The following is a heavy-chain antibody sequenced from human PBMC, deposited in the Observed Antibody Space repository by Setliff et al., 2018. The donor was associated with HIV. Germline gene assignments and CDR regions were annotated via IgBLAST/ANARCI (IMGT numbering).Heavy chain of an antibody. CDR2: IYYSGST. D-gene: IGHD1-1*01. CDR3: ALDNWSDGVDY. Sequence: PSETLSLTCTVSGGSISSGGYYWNWIRQHPGKGLEWIGYIYYSGSTYYNPSLKSRLTMSVDTSKNQFSLKLSSVTAADTAVYYCALDNWSDGVDYRGQGTLVTVSS. J-gene: IGHJ4*02. V-gene: IGHV4-30-4*08. CDR1: GGSISSGGYY.